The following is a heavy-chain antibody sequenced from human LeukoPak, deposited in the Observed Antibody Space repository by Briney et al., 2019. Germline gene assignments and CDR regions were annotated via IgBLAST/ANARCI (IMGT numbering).Heavy chain of an antibody. CDR3: AREIRDGYNSGEDAFDI. CDR2: IYYSGST. D-gene: IGHD5-24*01. V-gene: IGHV4-39*07. Sequence: SETLSLTCTVSGGSISSSSYYWGWIRQPPGKGLEWIGSIYYSGSTYYNPSLKSRVTISVDTSKNQFSLKLSSVTAADTAVYYCAREIRDGYNSGEDAFDIWGQGTMVTVSS. J-gene: IGHJ3*02. CDR1: GGSISSSSYY.